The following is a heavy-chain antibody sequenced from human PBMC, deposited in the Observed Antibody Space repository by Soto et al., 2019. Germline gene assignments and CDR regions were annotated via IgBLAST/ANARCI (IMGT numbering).Heavy chain of an antibody. D-gene: IGHD3-3*01. J-gene: IGHJ6*02. Sequence: GGSLRLSCAASGFTFSSYWMSWVRQAPGKGLEWVANIKQDGSEKYYVDSVKGRFTISRDNAKNSLYLQMNSLRAEDTAVYYCARDLYDFWSGYLSMAGMDVWGQGTTVTVSS. CDR1: GFTFSSYW. CDR3: ARDLYDFWSGYLSMAGMDV. CDR2: IKQDGSEK. V-gene: IGHV3-7*01.